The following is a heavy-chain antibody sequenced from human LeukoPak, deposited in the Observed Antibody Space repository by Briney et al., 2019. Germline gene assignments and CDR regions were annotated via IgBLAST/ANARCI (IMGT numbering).Heavy chain of an antibody. CDR2: IYYSGST. D-gene: IGHD3-10*01. CDR1: SVTISNYH. J-gene: IGHJ3*02. Sequence: RASVTLSLNGTVSSVTISNYHWRWIPQPPGKGLKGIRYIYYSGSTNYNHSLQSRVTVSVDTSKNQFSLKLSSVTAADTAVYYCAREYYGSDAFDILGQGTMVTVS. V-gene: IGHV4-59*01. CDR3: AREYYGSDAFDI.